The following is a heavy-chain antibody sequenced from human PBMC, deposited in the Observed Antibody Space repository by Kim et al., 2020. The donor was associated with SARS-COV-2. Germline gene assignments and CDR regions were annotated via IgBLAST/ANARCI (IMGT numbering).Heavy chain of an antibody. CDR2: IYISGNT. Sequence: SETLSLTCTVSGDSISSYYWSWIRQPAGKGLEWIGRIYISGNTNYTPSRKSRVTMSVDTSKNQFSLMLSSVTAADTAVYYLARDGPGVAARFDYWGQGTLVTVSS. CDR3: ARDGPGVAARFDY. D-gene: IGHD6-6*01. V-gene: IGHV4-4*07. J-gene: IGHJ4*02. CDR1: GDSISSYY.